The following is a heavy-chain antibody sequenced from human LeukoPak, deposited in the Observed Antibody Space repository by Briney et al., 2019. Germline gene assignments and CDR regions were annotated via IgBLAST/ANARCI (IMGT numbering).Heavy chain of an antibody. J-gene: IGHJ6*02. V-gene: IGHV1-2*02. Sequence: ASVKVSCKASGYTFTGYYMHWVRQAPGQGLEWMGWINPNSGGTNYAQKFQGRVTMTRDTSISTAYMELSRLRSDDTAVYYCARCPEQGLSSSWYSYYYYYGMDVWGQGTTVTVSS. D-gene: IGHD6-13*01. CDR1: GYTFTGYY. CDR2: INPNSGGT. CDR3: ARCPEQGLSSSWYSYYYYYGMDV.